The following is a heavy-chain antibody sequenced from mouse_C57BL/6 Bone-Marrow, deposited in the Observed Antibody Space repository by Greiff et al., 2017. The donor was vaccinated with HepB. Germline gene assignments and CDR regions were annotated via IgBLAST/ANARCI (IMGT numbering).Heavy chain of an antibody. Sequence: QVQLQQPGAELVKPGASVKLSCKASGYTFTSYWMQWVKQRPGQGLEWIGEIDPPDSYTNYNQKFQGKGTLTVDTSSSTAYMQLSSLTSEDSAVYYCARGGASTMSYFDYWGQGTTLTVSS. CDR1: GYTFTSYW. V-gene: IGHV1-50*01. J-gene: IGHJ2*01. CDR3: ARGGASTMSYFDY. D-gene: IGHD2-1*01. CDR2: IDPPDSYT.